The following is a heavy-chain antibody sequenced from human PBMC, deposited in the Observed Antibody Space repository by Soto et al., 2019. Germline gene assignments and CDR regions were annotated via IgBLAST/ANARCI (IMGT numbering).Heavy chain of an antibody. V-gene: IGHV3-30*18. CDR2: FSYDGGTK. D-gene: IGHD6-19*01. CDR3: AKAHSSGWYYFDY. J-gene: IGHJ4*02. Sequence: QVQLVESGGGVVQPGRSLRLSCAASGFTFSNYGMHWVRRAPGKGLEWVAVFSYDGGTKYYADSVKGRFTISRDNSKNTLYLQMNSLRAEDTAVYYCAKAHSSGWYYFDYWGQGTLVTVSS. CDR1: GFTFSNYG.